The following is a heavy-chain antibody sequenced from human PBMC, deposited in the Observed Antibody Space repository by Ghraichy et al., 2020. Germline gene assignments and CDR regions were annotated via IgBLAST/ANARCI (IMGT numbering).Heavy chain of an antibody. Sequence: GGSLRLSCAASGFTFSSYSMNWVRQAPGKGLEWVSSIDSSSSYIYYGDSVKGRFTISRDNAKNSLYLQMNSLRAEDTAVYYCARDSTNSGTPDYWGQGTLVTVSS. CDR3: ARDSTNSGTPDY. D-gene: IGHD6-13*01. J-gene: IGHJ4*02. CDR1: GFTFSSYS. CDR2: IDSSSSYI. V-gene: IGHV3-21*01.